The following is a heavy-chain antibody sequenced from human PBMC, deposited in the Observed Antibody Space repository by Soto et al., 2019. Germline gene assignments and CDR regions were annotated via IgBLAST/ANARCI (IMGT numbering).Heavy chain of an antibody. CDR1: GFTFSSYA. D-gene: IGHD3-3*01. CDR3: AKKGEVTIFGVVTGYYYGMDV. CDR2: ISGSGGST. V-gene: IGHV3-23*01. Sequence: GSLRLSCAASGFTFSSYAMSWVRQAPGKGLEWVSAISGSGGSTYYADSVKGRFTISRDNSKNTLYLQMNSLRAEDTAVYYCAKKGEVTIFGVVTGYYYGMDVWGQGTTVTVSS. J-gene: IGHJ6*02.